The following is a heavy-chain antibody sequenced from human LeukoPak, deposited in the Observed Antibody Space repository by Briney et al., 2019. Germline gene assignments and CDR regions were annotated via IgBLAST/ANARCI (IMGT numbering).Heavy chain of an antibody. Sequence: ASVKVSCKASGYTFTGYYMHWVRQAPGQGLERMGWINPNSGGTNYAQKFQGRVTMTRDTSISTAYMELSRLRSDDTAVYYCASLGLSTVTPSRDDYWGQGTLVTVSS. CDR2: INPNSGGT. D-gene: IGHD4-11*01. CDR3: ASLGLSTVTPSRDDY. V-gene: IGHV1-2*02. CDR1: GYTFTGYY. J-gene: IGHJ4*02.